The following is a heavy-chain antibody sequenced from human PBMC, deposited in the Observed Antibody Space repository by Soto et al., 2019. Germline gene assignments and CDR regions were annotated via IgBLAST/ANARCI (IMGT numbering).Heavy chain of an antibody. J-gene: IGHJ4*02. CDR3: ARDGSGITMVRGGVDY. CDR1: GYTFTSYA. V-gene: IGHV1-3*01. D-gene: IGHD3-10*01. Sequence: GASVKVSCKASGYTFTSYAMHWVRQAPGQRLEWMGWINAGNGNTKYSQKFQGRVTITRDTSASTAYMELSSLRSKDTVVYYCARDGSGITMVRGGVDYWGQGTLVTVSS. CDR2: INAGNGNT.